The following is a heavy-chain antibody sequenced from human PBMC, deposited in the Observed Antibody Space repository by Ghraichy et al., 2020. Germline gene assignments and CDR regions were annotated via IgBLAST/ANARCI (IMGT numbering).Heavy chain of an antibody. CDR2: INSDGSTT. Sequence: LSLTCAASGFTFSRYWMHWVRQAPGKGLVWVSRINSDGSTTSYADSVKGRFTISRDNAKNTLYLQMNSLRAEDTAVYYCARVYGDYVRYFDYWGQGTLVTVSS. CDR3: ARVYGDYVRYFDY. V-gene: IGHV3-74*01. CDR1: GFTFSRYW. J-gene: IGHJ4*02. D-gene: IGHD4-17*01.